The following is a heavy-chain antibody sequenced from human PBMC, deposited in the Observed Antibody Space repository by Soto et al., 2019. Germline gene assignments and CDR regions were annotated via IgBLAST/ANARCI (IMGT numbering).Heavy chain of an antibody. V-gene: IGHV3-48*01. Sequence: EVQLVESGGGLVQPGGSLRLSCAASGFTFSDYSMNWVRQAPGKGLEWVSYISSSSSTIYYADSVKGRFTISRDNAKKSLYLQMTSLRAEDTAVYYCARFSSGMEYWGQGILVTVSS. J-gene: IGHJ4*02. CDR3: ARFSSGMEY. D-gene: IGHD6-19*01. CDR1: GFTFSDYS. CDR2: ISSSSSTI.